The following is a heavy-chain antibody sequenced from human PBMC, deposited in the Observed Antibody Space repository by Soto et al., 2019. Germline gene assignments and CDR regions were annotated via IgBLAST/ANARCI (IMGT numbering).Heavy chain of an antibody. Sequence: PSETLSLTCTVSGGSIGGGGYYWSWIRQHPGKGLEWIGYIYYSGSTYYNPSLKSRVTISVDTSKNQFSLKLSSVTAADTAVYYCARGDQDDAFDIWGRGTVVTVSS. D-gene: IGHD2-2*01. V-gene: IGHV4-31*03. J-gene: IGHJ3*02. CDR1: GGSIGGGGYY. CDR2: IYYSGST. CDR3: ARGDQDDAFDI.